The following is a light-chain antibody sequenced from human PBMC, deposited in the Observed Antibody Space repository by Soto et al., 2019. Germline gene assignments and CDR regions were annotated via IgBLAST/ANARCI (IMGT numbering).Light chain of an antibody. Sequence: DIVMTQSPDSLAVSLGERATINCKSSQSVLYSSNNKNYLAWYQQKPGQPPKLLIYWASTRESGVPDRFSGSGSGTDFTLTISSLQAEDVAVYYCQQYYRPPQTFGQGTKVEI. CDR1: QSVLYSSNNKNY. V-gene: IGKV4-1*01. J-gene: IGKJ1*01. CDR2: WAS. CDR3: QQYYRPPQT.